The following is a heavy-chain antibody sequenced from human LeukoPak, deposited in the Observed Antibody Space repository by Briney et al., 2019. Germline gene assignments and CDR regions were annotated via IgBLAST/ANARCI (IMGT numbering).Heavy chain of an antibody. CDR1: GGSISSYY. CDR2: IYYSGST. CDR3: ARGVDYYDSSGLADY. Sequence: PSETLSLTCTGSGGSISSYYWSWIRQPPGKGLEWIGYIYYSGSTNYNPSLKSRVTISVDTSKNQFSLKLSSVTAADTAVYYCARGVDYYDSSGLADYWGQGTLVTVSS. V-gene: IGHV4-59*01. D-gene: IGHD3-22*01. J-gene: IGHJ4*02.